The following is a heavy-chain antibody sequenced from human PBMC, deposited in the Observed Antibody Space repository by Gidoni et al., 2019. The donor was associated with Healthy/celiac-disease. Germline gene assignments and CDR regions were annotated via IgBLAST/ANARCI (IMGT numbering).Heavy chain of an antibody. J-gene: IGHJ6*02. CDR3: AKDISRYYGSGIFYYGMDV. V-gene: IGHV3-9*01. D-gene: IGHD3-10*01. Sequence: EVQLVESGGGLVQPGRSLRLSCAASGFTFDDYAMHWVRQAPGKGLEWVSGISWNSGSIGYADSVKGRFTISRDNAKNSLYLQMNSLRAEDTALNYCAKDISRYYGSGIFYYGMDVWGQGTTVTVSS. CDR1: GFTFDDYA. CDR2: ISWNSGSI.